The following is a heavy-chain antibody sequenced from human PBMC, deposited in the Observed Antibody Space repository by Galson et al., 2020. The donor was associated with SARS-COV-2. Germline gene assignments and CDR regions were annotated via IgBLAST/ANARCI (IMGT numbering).Heavy chain of an antibody. D-gene: IGHD6-13*01. CDR2: ISYDGSNK. CDR1: GFTFSSYA. Sequence: GESLKISCAASGFTFSSYAMHWVRQAPGKGLEWVAVISYDGSNKYYADSVKGRFTISRDNSKNTLYLQMNSLRAEDTAVYYCASGDQQLPTPAFLGYYYYGMDVWGQGTTVTVSS. J-gene: IGHJ6*02. V-gene: IGHV3-30*04. CDR3: ASGDQQLPTPAFLGYYYYGMDV.